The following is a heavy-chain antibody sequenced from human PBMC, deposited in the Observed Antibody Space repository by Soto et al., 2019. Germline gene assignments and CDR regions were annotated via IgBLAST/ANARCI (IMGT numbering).Heavy chain of an antibody. J-gene: IGHJ4*02. CDR1: GFTFTSSA. V-gene: IGHV1-58*02. D-gene: IGHD1-26*01. Sequence: QMQLVQSGPEVKKPGTSVKVSCKASGFTFTSSAMQWVRQARGQRLEWIGWIVVGSGNTNYAQKFQERVTITRDMSTSTAYRELSSLRSEDTAVYYCAADRHVVGATPSLDYWGQGTLVTVSS. CDR2: IVVGSGNT. CDR3: AADRHVVGATPSLDY.